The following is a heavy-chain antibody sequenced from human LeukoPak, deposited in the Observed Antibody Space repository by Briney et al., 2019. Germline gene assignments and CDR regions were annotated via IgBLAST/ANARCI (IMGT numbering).Heavy chain of an antibody. V-gene: IGHV3-21*06. Sequence: PGGSLRLSCVGSGFSFNIYSMNWVRQAPGKGLEWVSFISSSSNYIYYADSVKGRFTISRDNAKNSLYLQMNRLRAEDTAVYYCARDQIAARPDEFDPWGQGTLVTVSS. CDR2: ISSSSNYI. CDR3: ARDQIAARPDEFDP. J-gene: IGHJ5*02. D-gene: IGHD6-6*01. CDR1: GFSFNIYS.